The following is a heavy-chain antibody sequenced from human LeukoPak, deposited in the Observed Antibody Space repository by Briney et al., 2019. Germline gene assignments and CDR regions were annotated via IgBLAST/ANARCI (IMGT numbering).Heavy chain of an antibody. D-gene: IGHD2-2*01. CDR2: IYYSGST. Sequence: SETLSLTCTVSGGSISSYYWSWIRQPPGKGLEGIGYIYYSGSTNYNPSLKSRVTISVGTSKNQFSLKLSSVTAADTAVYYCARHSGDIVVVPAAPLYYWGQGTLVTVSS. CDR1: GGSISSYY. V-gene: IGHV4-59*08. CDR3: ARHSGDIVVVPAAPLYY. J-gene: IGHJ4*02.